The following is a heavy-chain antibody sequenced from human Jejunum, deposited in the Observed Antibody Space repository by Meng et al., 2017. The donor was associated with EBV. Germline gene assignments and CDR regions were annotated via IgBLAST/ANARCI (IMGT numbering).Heavy chain of an antibody. CDR2: INQVRIT. V-gene: IGHV4-4*02. CDR1: TDFISSYEW. Sequence: LQESAPGLGKPSGTLSPTYAVATDFISSYEWWSWLRKPPGKGLEWLGEINQVRITYYNPSLKSRVTISIDTSKGQFSLILNSMTAADTAVYYCARASSERLLDYWGQGTLVTVSS. D-gene: IGHD1-14*01. CDR3: ARASSERLLDY. J-gene: IGHJ4*02.